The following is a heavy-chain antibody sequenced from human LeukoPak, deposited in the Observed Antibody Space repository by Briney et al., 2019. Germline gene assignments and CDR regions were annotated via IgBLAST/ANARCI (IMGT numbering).Heavy chain of an antibody. V-gene: IGHV3-9*01. CDR3: AKGPRRYCSSTSYLYFDY. Sequence: GRSLRLSCAASGFTFDDYAMHWVRQAPGKGLEWVSGISWNSGSIVYADSVKGRFTISRDNAKNSLYLQMNSLRAEDTALYYCAKGPRRYCSSTSYLYFDYWGQGTLVTVSS. CDR1: GFTFDDYA. D-gene: IGHD2-2*01. J-gene: IGHJ4*02. CDR2: ISWNSGSI.